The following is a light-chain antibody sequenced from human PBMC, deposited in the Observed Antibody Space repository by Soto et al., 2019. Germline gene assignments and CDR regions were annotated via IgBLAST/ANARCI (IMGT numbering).Light chain of an antibody. CDR3: KHYNSYSEA. Sequence: DIQMTQSPSTLSASVGDRVTITCRASQSINRWLAWYQQKPGKAHKLLIYKASTLKSGVQSRFSGSGSGTEFTLTIRSLQPDDFATYYCKHYNSYSEAFGQGTKVDIK. J-gene: IGKJ1*01. CDR1: QSINRW. V-gene: IGKV1-5*03. CDR2: KAS.